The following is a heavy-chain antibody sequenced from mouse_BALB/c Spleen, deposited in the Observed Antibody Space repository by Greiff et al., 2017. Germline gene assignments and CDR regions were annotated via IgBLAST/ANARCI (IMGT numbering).Heavy chain of an antibody. CDR2: ISYSGST. Sequence: EVKLLESGPGLVKPSQSLSLTCTVTGYSITSDYAWNWIRQFPGNKLEWMGYISYSGSTSYNPSLKSRISITRDTSKNQFFLQLNSVTTEDTATYYCARSDYDEAMDYWGQGTSVTVSS. CDR1: GYSITSDYA. J-gene: IGHJ4*01. CDR3: ARSDYDEAMDY. D-gene: IGHD2-4*01. V-gene: IGHV3-2*02.